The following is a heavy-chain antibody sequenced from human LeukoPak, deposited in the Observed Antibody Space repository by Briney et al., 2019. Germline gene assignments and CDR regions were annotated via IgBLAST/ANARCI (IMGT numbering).Heavy chain of an antibody. CDR3: ASPASGYDYPYYYGMDV. D-gene: IGHD5-12*01. V-gene: IGHV1-2*02. CDR1: GYTFTGYY. J-gene: IGHJ6*02. CDR2: INPNSGGT. Sequence: ASVKVSCKASGYTFTGYYMHWVRQAPGQGLEWMGWINPNSGGTNYAQKFQGRVTMTRDTSISTAYMELSRLRSDDTAVYYCASPASGYDYPYYYGMDVWGQGTTATVSS.